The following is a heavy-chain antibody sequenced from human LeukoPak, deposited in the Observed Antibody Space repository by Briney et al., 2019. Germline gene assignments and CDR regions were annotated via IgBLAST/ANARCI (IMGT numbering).Heavy chain of an antibody. D-gene: IGHD4-17*01. J-gene: IGHJ4*02. V-gene: IGHV3-30-3*01. Sequence: GGSLRLSCAASGFTFSSYPMNWVRQAPGKGLEWVAVISYDGSNKYYADSVKGRFTTSRDNSKNTLYLQTNSLRAEDAAVYYCARDRDYGHFDYWGQGTLVTVSS. CDR3: ARDRDYGHFDY. CDR2: ISYDGSNK. CDR1: GFTFSSYP.